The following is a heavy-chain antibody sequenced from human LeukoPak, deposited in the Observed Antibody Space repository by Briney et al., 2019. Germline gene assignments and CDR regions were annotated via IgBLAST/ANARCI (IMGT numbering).Heavy chain of an antibody. J-gene: IGHJ4*02. CDR1: GGTFSRYA. Sequence: ASVKVSCKASGGTFSRYAISWVRQAPGQGLEWMGGIIPIFGTANYAQKFQGRVTITTDESTSTAYMELSSLRSEDTAVYYCARGWDSSSSFDYWGQGTLVTVSS. D-gene: IGHD6-6*01. CDR2: IIPIFGTA. V-gene: IGHV1-69*05. CDR3: ARGWDSSSSFDY.